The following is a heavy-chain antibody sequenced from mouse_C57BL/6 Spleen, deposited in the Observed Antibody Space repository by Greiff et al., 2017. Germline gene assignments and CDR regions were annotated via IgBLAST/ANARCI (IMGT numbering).Heavy chain of an antibody. CDR3: ARWEIYYDYDGYYAMDY. J-gene: IGHJ4*01. CDR1: GYAFSSYW. D-gene: IGHD2-4*01. V-gene: IGHV1-80*01. Sequence: QVQLQQSGAELVKPGASVTISCKASGYAFSSYWMNWVKQRPGKGLEWIGQIYPGDGDTNYNGKFKGKATLTADKSSSTAYMQLSSLTSEDSSVYFCARWEIYYDYDGYYAMDYWGQGTSVTVSS. CDR2: IYPGDGDT.